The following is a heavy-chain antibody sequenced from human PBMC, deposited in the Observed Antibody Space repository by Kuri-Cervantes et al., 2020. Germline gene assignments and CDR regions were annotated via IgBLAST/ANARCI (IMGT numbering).Heavy chain of an antibody. Sequence: GESLKISCAASGFTFSSYGMHWVRQAPGKGLEWVSAISGSGGSTYYADSVKGRFTISRDNSKNTLYLQMNSLRAEDTAVYYCAKDYYDTSGLDYWGQGTLVTVSS. J-gene: IGHJ4*02. D-gene: IGHD3-22*01. V-gene: IGHV3-23*01. CDR2: ISGSGGST. CDR3: AKDYYDTSGLDY. CDR1: GFTFSSYG.